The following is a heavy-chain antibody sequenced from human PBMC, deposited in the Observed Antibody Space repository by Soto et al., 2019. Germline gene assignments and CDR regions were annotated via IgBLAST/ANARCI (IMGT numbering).Heavy chain of an antibody. CDR2: INPNNGGT. Sequence: QVQLVQSGAEVKKSGASVMVSCKASGYTFTGYYIHWVRHTPGQGLEWMGWINPNNGGTNSVQKFQGRVTMTRDTSISTAYMELRRLTSDDTAVYYCARDLPIVGTTTWDYWGQGTLVTVSS. J-gene: IGHJ4*02. CDR3: ARDLPIVGTTTWDY. D-gene: IGHD1-26*01. CDR1: GYTFTGYY. V-gene: IGHV1-2*02.